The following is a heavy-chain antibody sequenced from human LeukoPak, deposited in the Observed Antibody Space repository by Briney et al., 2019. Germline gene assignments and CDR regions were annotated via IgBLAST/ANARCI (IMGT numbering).Heavy chain of an antibody. CDR2: MNPNSGNT. V-gene: IGHV1-8*01. CDR3: ARGSWITIFGVVTEYFQH. CDR1: GYTFTSYD. J-gene: IGHJ1*01. D-gene: IGHD3-3*01. Sequence: WASVKVSCKASGYTFTSYDINWVRQATGQGLEWMGWMNPNSGNTGYAQKFQGRVTMTRSTSISTAYMELSSLRSEDTAVYYCARGSWITIFGVVTEYFQHWGQGTLVTVSS.